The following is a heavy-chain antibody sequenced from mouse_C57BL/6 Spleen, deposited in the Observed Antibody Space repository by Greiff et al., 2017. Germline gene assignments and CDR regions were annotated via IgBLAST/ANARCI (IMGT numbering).Heavy chain of an antibody. Sequence: QVQLQQPGAELVMPGASVKLSCKASGYTFTSYGMHWVKQRPGQSLEWIGEIDPSDSYTNYNQKFKGKSTLPGDKSSSTSYMQISSLTSEDAAFYYCARSGTWSMDYWGQGTSVTVSS. CDR3: ARSGTWSMDY. J-gene: IGHJ4*01. D-gene: IGHD1-1*02. CDR2: IDPSDSYT. V-gene: IGHV1-69*01. CDR1: GYTFTSYG.